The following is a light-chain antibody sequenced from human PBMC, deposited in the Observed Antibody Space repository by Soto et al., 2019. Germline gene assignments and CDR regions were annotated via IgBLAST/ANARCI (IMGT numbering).Light chain of an antibody. V-gene: IGKV3-20*01. CDR2: GAS. J-gene: IGKJ1*01. CDR1: QSVTNSF. CDR3: QQYDNSVWT. Sequence: EIVLAQSPGTLSLSPGERATLSCRASQSVTNSFLAWYQQKPGQAPRLLIYGASRRATGIPDRFTGSGSGTDFTLTISRLEPEDFAVYYCQQYDNSVWTFGQGTKVDIK.